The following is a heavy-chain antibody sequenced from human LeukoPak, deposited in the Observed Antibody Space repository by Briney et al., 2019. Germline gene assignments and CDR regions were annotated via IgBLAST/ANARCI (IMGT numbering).Heavy chain of an antibody. J-gene: IGHJ4*02. Sequence: GRSLKLSCAASGFTFNTYAMHWVRQAPGKGLEWVALLSYDSSDIQYADSVRGRFTISRDNSKYTLYLQMNSLRAEDTALYYRARDDLGSIDYWGQGTLVTVSS. CDR1: GFTFNTYA. CDR2: LSYDSSDI. D-gene: IGHD3-3*01. CDR3: ARDDLGSIDY. V-gene: IGHV3-30-3*01.